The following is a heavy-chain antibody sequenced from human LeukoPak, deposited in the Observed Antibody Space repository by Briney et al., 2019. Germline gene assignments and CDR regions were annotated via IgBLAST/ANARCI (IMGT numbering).Heavy chain of an antibody. V-gene: IGHV3-15*01. D-gene: IGHD6-13*01. CDR2: IKSGGTT. J-gene: IGHJ4*02. CDR1: GFTFSGSA. Sequence: GGSLRLSCAASGFTFSGSAMHWVRQASGKGLEWVGHIKSGGTTDYAAPVEGRFTISRDDSQNMLYLHMNTLKTEDTAVYHCSADVPEAGKGEFDYWGQGTLVTVSS. CDR3: SADVPEAGKGEFDY.